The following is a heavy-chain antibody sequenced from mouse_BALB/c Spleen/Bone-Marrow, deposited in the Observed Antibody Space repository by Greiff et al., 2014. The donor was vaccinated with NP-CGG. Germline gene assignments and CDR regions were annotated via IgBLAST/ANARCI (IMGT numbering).Heavy chain of an antibody. CDR2: MNPFNDGT. CDR1: RYTFTGYV. V-gene: IGHV1-14*01. J-gene: IGHJ2*01. Sequence: VQLKESGPELVKPGASVKMSCKASRYTFTGYVLHWVRQKPGQGLEWIGFMNPFNDGTKYNEKFKGKATLTSDKSSSTAYMELSSLTSEDSAVYYCAREVVATDYFDYWGQGTTLTVSS. CDR3: AREVVATDYFDY. D-gene: IGHD1-1*01.